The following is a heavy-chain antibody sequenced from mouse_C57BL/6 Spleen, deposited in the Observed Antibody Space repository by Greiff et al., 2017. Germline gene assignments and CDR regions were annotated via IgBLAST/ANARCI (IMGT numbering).Heavy chain of an antibody. CDR3: ARCYDYPYYAMDY. J-gene: IGHJ4*01. D-gene: IGHD2-4*01. CDR1: GYTFTSYW. Sequence: QVQLQQPGAELVKPGASVKLSCKASGYTFTSYWMHWVKQRPGRGLEWIGRIDPNSGGTKYNEKFKSKATLTVDKPSITAYMQLSSLTSEDSAVYYCARCYDYPYYAMDYWGQGTSVTVSS. V-gene: IGHV1-72*01. CDR2: IDPNSGGT.